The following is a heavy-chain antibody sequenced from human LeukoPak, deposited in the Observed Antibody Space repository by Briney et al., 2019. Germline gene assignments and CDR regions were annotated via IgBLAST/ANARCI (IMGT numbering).Heavy chain of an antibody. CDR1: GYTFTSYY. Sequence: ASVKVSRKASGYTFTSYYMHWVRQAPGQGLEWMGIINPSGGSTSYAQKFQGRVTMTRDTSTSTVYMELSSLRSEDTAVYYCAWGYYDFWSGKGESFDYWGQGTLVTVSS. CDR2: INPSGGST. CDR3: AWGYYDFWSGKGESFDY. V-gene: IGHV1-46*01. D-gene: IGHD3-3*01. J-gene: IGHJ4*02.